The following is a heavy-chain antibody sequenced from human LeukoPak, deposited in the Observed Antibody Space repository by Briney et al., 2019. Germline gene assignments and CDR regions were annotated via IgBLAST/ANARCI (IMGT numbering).Heavy chain of an antibody. CDR3: ARDSGSGYYYIYFDY. CDR1: GYTFTSYG. Sequence: ASVKVSCKAFGYTFTSYGINWARQAPGQGLEWMGWINPNSGGTNYAQKFQGRVTMTRDTSISTAYMELSRLRSDDTAVYYCARDSGSGYYYIYFDYWGQGTLVTISS. D-gene: IGHD3-22*01. CDR2: INPNSGGT. J-gene: IGHJ4*02. V-gene: IGHV1-2*02.